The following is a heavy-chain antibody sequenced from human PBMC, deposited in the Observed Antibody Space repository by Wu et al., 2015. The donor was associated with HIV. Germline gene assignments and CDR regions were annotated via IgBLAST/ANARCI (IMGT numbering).Heavy chain of an antibody. D-gene: IGHD3-10*01. CDR2: MNPNSGNT. CDR1: GYIFTNFD. Sequence: QVQLVQSGAEVKKPGASVKVSCKASGYIFTNFDINWVRQATGQGLEWMGWMNPNSGNTGSAQKFQGRVTMSRDTSTSTVYMELSSLRSEDTAVYYCARAYGSGSYYIGSDYYYYGMDVWGQGTTVTVSS. J-gene: IGHJ6*02. CDR3: ARAYGSGSYYIGSDYYYYGMDV. V-gene: IGHV1-8*01.